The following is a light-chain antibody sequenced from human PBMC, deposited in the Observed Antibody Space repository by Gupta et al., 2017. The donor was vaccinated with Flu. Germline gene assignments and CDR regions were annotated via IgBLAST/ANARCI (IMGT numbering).Light chain of an antibody. CDR3: AAWDNRVNGVI. CDR1: MSNIGTKA. Sequence: QSVLTQPPSASGAPGQTVTIPCSLSMSNIGTKAANWYQQVSGTAPKLLIYSSYHRPSGVPDRFSGSESGTSASLAINGLQADDEADYYCAAWDNRVNGVIFGGGTKLTVL. J-gene: IGLJ2*01. CDR2: SSY. V-gene: IGLV1-44*01.